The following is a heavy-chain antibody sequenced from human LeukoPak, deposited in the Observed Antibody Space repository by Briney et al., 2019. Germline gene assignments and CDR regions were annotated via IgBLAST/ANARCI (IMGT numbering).Heavy chain of an antibody. Sequence: GGSLRLSCTGSGFTFGDYAMSWVRQAPGKGLEWVGFIRSKTYGATTEYAASVKGRFTISRGDSKSLAYLQMNSLKTEDTAVYYCTGRLFGDYAGYWGQGTLVTVSS. J-gene: IGHJ4*02. CDR2: IRSKTYGATT. V-gene: IGHV3-49*04. D-gene: IGHD4-17*01. CDR3: TGRLFGDYAGY. CDR1: GFTFGDYA.